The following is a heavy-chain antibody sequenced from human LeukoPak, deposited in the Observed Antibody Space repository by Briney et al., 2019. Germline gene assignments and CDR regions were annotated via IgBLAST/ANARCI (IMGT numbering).Heavy chain of an antibody. CDR2: ITNSGSDI. V-gene: IGHV3-11*01. J-gene: IGHJ4*02. D-gene: IGHD6-13*01. CDR1: GFTFSDFH. Sequence: GGSLRLSCVVSGFTFSDFHMSWLRQAPGKGLEWISYITNSGSDIEYADSVKGRFTISWDNAKKSLYLEMNTLRAEDTAIYYCACPYRSRFDYWGQGTLVTVSS. CDR3: ACPYRSRFDY.